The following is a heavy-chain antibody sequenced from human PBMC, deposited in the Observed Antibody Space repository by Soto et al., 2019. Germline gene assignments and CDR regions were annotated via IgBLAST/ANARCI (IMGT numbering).Heavy chain of an antibody. Sequence: ASVKVSCKASGYTFTSYAMHWVRQAPGQRLEWMGWINAGNGNTKYSQKFQGRVTITRDTSASTAYMELSSLRSEDTAVYYCARTTTSYYYDSSGYYYGLYDYWGQGTLVTVSS. V-gene: IGHV1-3*01. J-gene: IGHJ4*02. CDR3: ARTTTSYYYDSSGYYYGLYDY. CDR2: INAGNGNT. D-gene: IGHD3-22*01. CDR1: GYTFTSYA.